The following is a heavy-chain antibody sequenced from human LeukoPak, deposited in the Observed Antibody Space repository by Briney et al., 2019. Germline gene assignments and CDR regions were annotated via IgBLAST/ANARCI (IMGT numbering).Heavy chain of an antibody. CDR2: ISAYNGNT. CDR1: GYTFTSYG. J-gene: IGHJ6*03. Sequence: ASVKVSCKASGYTFTSYGISGVRQAPGQGLEWMGWISAYNGNTNYAQKLQGRVTMTTDTSTSTAYMELRSLRSDDTAVYYCASACPYYDILTGYYTPLYYYYMDVWGKGTTVTVSS. CDR3: ASACPYYDILTGYYTPLYYYYMDV. V-gene: IGHV1-18*01. D-gene: IGHD3-9*01.